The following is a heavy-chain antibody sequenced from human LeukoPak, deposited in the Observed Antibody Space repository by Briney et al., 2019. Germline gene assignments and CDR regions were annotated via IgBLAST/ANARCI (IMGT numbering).Heavy chain of an antibody. CDR1: GFTFSSYA. D-gene: IGHD6-19*01. V-gene: IGHV3-30*04. CDR2: ISYDGSNK. Sequence: TGGSLRLSCAASGFTFSSYAMHWVRQAPGKGLEWVAVISYDGSNKYYADSVKGRFTISRDNSKNTLYLQMNSLRAEDTAVYYCAREAGWRFDYWGQGTLVTVSS. J-gene: IGHJ4*02. CDR3: AREAGWRFDY.